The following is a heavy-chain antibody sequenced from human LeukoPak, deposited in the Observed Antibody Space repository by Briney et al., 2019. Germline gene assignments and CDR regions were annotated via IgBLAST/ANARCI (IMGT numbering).Heavy chain of an antibody. V-gene: IGHV1-24*01. D-gene: IGHD3-10*01. CDR1: GYTLTELS. Sequence: ASVKVSCKFSGYTLTELSMHWVRQAPGKGLEWMGGFDPEDGETIYAQKFQGRVTMTEDTSTDTAYMELSSLRSEDTAVYYCATAVVDGSGSYHGLDYWGQGTLVTVSS. CDR2: FDPEDGET. J-gene: IGHJ4*02. CDR3: ATAVVDGSGSYHGLDY.